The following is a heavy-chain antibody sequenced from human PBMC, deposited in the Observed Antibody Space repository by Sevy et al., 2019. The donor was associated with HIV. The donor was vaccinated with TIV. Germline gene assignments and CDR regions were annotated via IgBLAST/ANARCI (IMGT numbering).Heavy chain of an antibody. Sequence: GGSLRLSCAASGFTFSSYAMHWVRQAPGKGLEWVAVISYDGSNKYYADSVKGRFTISRDNSKNTLYLQMNSLRAEDTAVYYCALMPRDGYCSGGSCYWEYFQHWGQGTLVTVSS. CDR3: ALMPRDGYCSGGSCYWEYFQH. CDR2: ISYDGSNK. J-gene: IGHJ1*01. D-gene: IGHD2-15*01. V-gene: IGHV3-30-3*01. CDR1: GFTFSSYA.